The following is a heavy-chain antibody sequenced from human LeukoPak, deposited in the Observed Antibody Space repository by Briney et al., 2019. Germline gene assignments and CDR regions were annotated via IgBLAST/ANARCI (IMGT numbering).Heavy chain of an antibody. CDR1: GGSISSGVYS. V-gene: IGHV4-61*08. CDR3: ARRIAAADAFDI. CDR2: ISDSGST. Sequence: SETLSLTCAVSGGSISSGVYSWSWIRQPPGKGLEWIGYISDSGSTNYNASLKSRVTISVDTSKNRFSLKLSSVTAADTAVYYCARRIAAADAFDIWGQGTMVTVSS. J-gene: IGHJ3*02. D-gene: IGHD6-13*01.